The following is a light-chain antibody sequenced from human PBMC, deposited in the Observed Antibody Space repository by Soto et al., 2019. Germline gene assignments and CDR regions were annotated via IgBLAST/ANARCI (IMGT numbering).Light chain of an antibody. V-gene: IGKV3-15*01. CDR3: QQYNNWWT. CDR2: GAS. Sequence: EIVLTQSPVTLSMSPGERATLSCRAGEGVSSNLAWYQQKPGQAPRLLIYGASTRATGVPARFTGSGSGTEFTLTISSLQFDDSAVYYCQQYNNWWTFGQGTNVDIK. J-gene: IGKJ1*01. CDR1: EGVSSN.